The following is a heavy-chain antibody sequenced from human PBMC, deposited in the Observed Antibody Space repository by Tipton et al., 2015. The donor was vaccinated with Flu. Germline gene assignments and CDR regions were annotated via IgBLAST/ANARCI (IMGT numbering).Heavy chain of an antibody. Sequence: SLRLSCAGSGFSLSNYWMHWVRQAPGEGLVWVSGITTDGSRTTYADSVKGRFTISRDNAKNTLFLQMNSLRAEDTAVYYCARTYSSAWTPAFWGQGTLVTVSS. D-gene: IGHD6-19*01. CDR3: ARTYSSAWTPAF. CDR1: GFSLSNYW. V-gene: IGHV3-74*01. CDR2: ITTDGSRT. J-gene: IGHJ4*02.